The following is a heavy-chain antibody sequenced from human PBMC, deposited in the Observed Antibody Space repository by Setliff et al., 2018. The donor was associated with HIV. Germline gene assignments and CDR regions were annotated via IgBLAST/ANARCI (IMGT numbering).Heavy chain of an antibody. CDR3: SVIDY. J-gene: IGHJ4*02. CDR2: IYYSGTT. Sequence: SETLSLTCTVSGGSIRSRDNYWGWIRQPPGKGLEWIGHIYYSGTTYYNPSLKSRVTISVDTSKNQFSLKLSSVTAADTAVYYCSVIDYWGQGTLVTVSS. V-gene: IGHV4-39*07. CDR1: GGSIRSRDNY.